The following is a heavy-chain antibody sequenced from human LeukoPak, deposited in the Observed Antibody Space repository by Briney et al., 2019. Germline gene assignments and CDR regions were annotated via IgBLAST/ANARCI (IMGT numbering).Heavy chain of an antibody. D-gene: IGHD3-10*01. CDR1: GASISSGDHY. Sequence: SETLSLTCTVSGASISSGDHYWSWIRQPPGKGLEWIRYIYYSGATYYNPSLKSRVGISVDTSKNQFSLKLRSVTAADTAIYYCARDRRGYYGSGSNWFDPWGQGTLVTVST. CDR3: ARDRRGYYGSGSNWFDP. V-gene: IGHV4-30-4*08. J-gene: IGHJ5*02. CDR2: IYYSGAT.